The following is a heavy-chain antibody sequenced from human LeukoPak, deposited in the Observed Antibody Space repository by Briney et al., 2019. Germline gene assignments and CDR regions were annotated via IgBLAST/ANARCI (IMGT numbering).Heavy chain of an antibody. CDR1: GGTFISYA. CDR3: AREAPPRITMIVVVTRAAFDI. Sequence: SVKVSCKASGGTFISYAISWVRQAPGQGLEWMGGITPIFGTANYAQKFQGRVTITADESTSTAYMELSSLRSEDTAVYYCAREAPPRITMIVVVTRAAFDIWGQGTMVTVSS. J-gene: IGHJ3*02. V-gene: IGHV1-69*13. CDR2: ITPIFGTA. D-gene: IGHD3-22*01.